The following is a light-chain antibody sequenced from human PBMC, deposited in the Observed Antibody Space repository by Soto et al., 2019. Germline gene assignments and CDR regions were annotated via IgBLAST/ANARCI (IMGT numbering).Light chain of an antibody. CDR3: QQANDWPPT. CDR2: DAS. V-gene: IGKV3-15*01. CDR1: QAISNN. J-gene: IGKJ1*01. Sequence: RVMTQSPVTLSMSPGERVTLSCRVSQAISNNLAWYQQKPGQAPRLLIFDASTRATGIPARFSGSGSGTEFTLTISSLQSEDFAVYYCQQANDWPPTFGQGTRV.